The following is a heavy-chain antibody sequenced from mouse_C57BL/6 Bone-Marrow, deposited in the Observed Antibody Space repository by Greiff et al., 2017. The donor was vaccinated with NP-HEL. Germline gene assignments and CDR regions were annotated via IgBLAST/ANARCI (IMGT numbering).Heavy chain of an antibody. J-gene: IGHJ4*01. D-gene: IGHD2-2*01. Sequence: EVQLKESGPGLVKPSQSLSLTCSVTGYSITSGYYWNWIRQFPGNKLEWMCYRSNDGSNNYNPSLKNRISITRDTDKNQFFLKLNSVTTEDTATYYCSRAGGYDEMDYWGQGTSVTVSS. CDR2: RSNDGSN. V-gene: IGHV3-6*01. CDR1: GYSITSGYY. CDR3: SRAGGYDEMDY.